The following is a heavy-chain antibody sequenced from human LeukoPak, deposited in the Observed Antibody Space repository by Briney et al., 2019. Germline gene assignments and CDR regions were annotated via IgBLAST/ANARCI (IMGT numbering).Heavy chain of an antibody. CDR1: GFTFSSYS. V-gene: IGHV3-21*04. CDR2: ISSSSSYI. J-gene: IGHJ4*02. CDR3: TKDQDFDD. Sequence: GGSLRLSCAASGFTFSSYSMNWVRQAPGKGLEWVSSISSSSSYIYYADSVKGRFTISRDNAKNSLYLQMNSLRPEDTALYYCTKDQDFDDWGQGTLVTVSS.